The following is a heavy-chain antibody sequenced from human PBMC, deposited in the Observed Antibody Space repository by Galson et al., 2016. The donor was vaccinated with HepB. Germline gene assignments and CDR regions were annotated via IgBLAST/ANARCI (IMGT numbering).Heavy chain of an antibody. CDR2: ISGSGNSP. J-gene: IGHJ4*02. V-gene: IGHV3-23*01. D-gene: IGHD6-19*01. CDR1: GFTFSSYA. CDR3: AKDIRSTGWYKDN. Sequence: SLRLSCAASGFTFSSYAMSWVRQAPEKGLEWVSAISGSGNSPYYADSVKGRFTISRDNSKNTLYLQMNSLRAEDTAIYYCAKDIRSTGWYKDNWGQGTLVTVSS.